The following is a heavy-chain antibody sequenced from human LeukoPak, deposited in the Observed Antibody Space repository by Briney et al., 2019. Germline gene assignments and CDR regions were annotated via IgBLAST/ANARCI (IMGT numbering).Heavy chain of an antibody. D-gene: IGHD6-13*01. J-gene: IGHJ6*03. CDR3: ARENIAAADSGIYYYMDV. Sequence: ASVKVSCKASGYTFTGYYMHWVRQAPGQGLEWMGWINPNSGGTNYAQKSQGRVTMTRDTSISTAYMELSRLRSDDTAVYYCARENIAAADSGIYYYMDVWGKGTTVTASS. CDR2: INPNSGGT. CDR1: GYTFTGYY. V-gene: IGHV1-2*02.